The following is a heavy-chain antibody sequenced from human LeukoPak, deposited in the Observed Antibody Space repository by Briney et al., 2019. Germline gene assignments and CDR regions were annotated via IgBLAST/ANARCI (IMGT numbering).Heavy chain of an antibody. CDR1: GGSVSNHC. D-gene: IGHD3-10*02. CDR3: ARELFPQGANCFDP. V-gene: IGHV4-4*07. Sequence: SETLSLTCTVSGGSVSNHCWTWIRQPAGKGLEWIGRIYSSGSTNYHPSLKSRVTMSVDTSKNQFSLKLSSVTAADTAVYYCARELFPQGANCFDPWGQGTLVTVSS. CDR2: IYSSGST. J-gene: IGHJ5*02.